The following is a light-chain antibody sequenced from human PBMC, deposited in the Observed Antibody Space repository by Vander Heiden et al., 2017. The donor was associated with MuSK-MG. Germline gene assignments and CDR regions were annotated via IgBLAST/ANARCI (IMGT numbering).Light chain of an antibody. CDR3: HQTYNFPQT. Sequence: DIQMTQSPSSLSASVGDSVTITCRASQRISSYLNWYQQKPGKAPELLMYAASSLASGVPSRFSGSGSGTDFSLTISSLQPEDFATYYCHQTYNFPQTFGQGTTVDI. CDR1: QRISSY. V-gene: IGKV1-39*01. CDR2: AAS. J-gene: IGKJ1*01.